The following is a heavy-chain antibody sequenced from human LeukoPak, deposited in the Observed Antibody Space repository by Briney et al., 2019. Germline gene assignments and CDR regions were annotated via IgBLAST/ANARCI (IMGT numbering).Heavy chain of an antibody. D-gene: IGHD2-21*01. CDR2: ISGSGGST. CDR3: AKDPPVYPMWSRENWFDP. V-gene: IGHV3-23*01. J-gene: IGHJ5*02. CDR1: GFTFSSYA. Sequence: PGGSLRLSCAASGFTFSSYAMSWVRQAPGKGLEWVSAISGSGGSTYYADSVKGRFTISRDNSKNTLYLQMNSLRAEDTAVYYCAKDPPVYPMWSRENWFDPWGQGTLVTVSS.